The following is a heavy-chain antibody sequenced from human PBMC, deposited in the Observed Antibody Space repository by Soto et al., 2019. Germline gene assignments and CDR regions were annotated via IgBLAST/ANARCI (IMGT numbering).Heavy chain of an antibody. Sequence: QVQLVQSGAEVKKPGSSVKVSCKASGGTFSSYAISWVRQAPGQGLEWVGGIIPIFGTANYAQKFQGRVTITADESTSTAYMELSSLRSEDTAVYYCAGKNSGYDLGYYYYGMDVWGQGTTVTVSS. J-gene: IGHJ6*02. CDR1: GGTFSSYA. V-gene: IGHV1-69*12. CDR2: IIPIFGTA. CDR3: AGKNSGYDLGYYYYGMDV. D-gene: IGHD5-12*01.